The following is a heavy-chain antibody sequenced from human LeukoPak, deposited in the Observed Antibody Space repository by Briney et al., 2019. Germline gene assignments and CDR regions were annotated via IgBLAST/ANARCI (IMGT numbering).Heavy chain of an antibody. V-gene: IGHV4-59*01. D-gene: IGHD2-15*01. Sequence: PSETLSLTCSVSGGSISPYYWGWGRPPPGEGLERIEYIYHSGTTNYNPSLQSRVTIAVATSKKLFSLKLSSVTAADTALYYCARDRASAGGFDYWGQGTLVTVSS. J-gene: IGHJ4*02. CDR1: GGSISPYY. CDR2: IYHSGTT. CDR3: ARDRASAGGFDY.